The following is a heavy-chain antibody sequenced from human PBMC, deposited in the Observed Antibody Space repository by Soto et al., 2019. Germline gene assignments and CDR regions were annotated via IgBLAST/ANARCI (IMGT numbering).Heavy chain of an antibody. J-gene: IGHJ5*02. CDR3: ARDGGRAVPAANRWFDP. Sequence: SANLSLTGTVSGGSIISYYWSWIRQPPGKGLEWIGYIYYSGSTNYNPSLKSRVTISVDTSKNQFSLKLSPVTAADTAVYYCARDGGRAVPAANRWFDPWGQGTLVTVSS. CDR2: IYYSGST. V-gene: IGHV4-59*01. D-gene: IGHD2-2*01. CDR1: GGSIISYY.